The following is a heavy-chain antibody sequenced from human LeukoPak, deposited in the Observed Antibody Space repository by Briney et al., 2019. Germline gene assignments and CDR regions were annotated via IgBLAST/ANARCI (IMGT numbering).Heavy chain of an antibody. CDR1: GFTFSSYS. D-gene: IGHD3-10*01. Sequence: PGGSLRLSWAASGFTFSSYSMNWVRQAPGKGLEWVSYISSSGSTIYYADSVKGRFTISRDNAKNSLYLQMNSLRAEDTAVYYCARGRVTMVRGVLDYWGQGTLVTVSS. CDR3: ARGRVTMVRGVLDY. J-gene: IGHJ4*02. V-gene: IGHV3-48*04. CDR2: ISSSGSTI.